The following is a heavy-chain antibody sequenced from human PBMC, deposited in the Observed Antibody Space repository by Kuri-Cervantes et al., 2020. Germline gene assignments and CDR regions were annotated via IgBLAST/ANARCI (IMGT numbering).Heavy chain of an antibody. CDR2: ISAYNGNT. Sequence: ASVKVSCKASGYTFTSYGISWVRQAPGQGLEWMGWISAYNGNTNYAQKLQGRVTMTTDTSTSTAYMELRSLRSDDTAVYYCARVPRIAVAGRTPQGINWFDPWGQGTLVTVSS. D-gene: IGHD6-19*01. V-gene: IGHV1-18*01. J-gene: IGHJ5*02. CDR3: ARVPRIAVAGRTPQGINWFDP. CDR1: GYTFTSYG.